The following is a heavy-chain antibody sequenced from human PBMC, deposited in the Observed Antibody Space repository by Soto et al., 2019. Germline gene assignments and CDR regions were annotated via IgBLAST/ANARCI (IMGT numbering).Heavy chain of an antibody. CDR2: ISWNSGSI. D-gene: IGHD2-8*01. CDR1: GFTFDDYA. V-gene: IGHV3-9*01. Sequence: VQLVESGGGLVQPGRSLRLSCAASGFTFDDYAMHWVRQAPGKGLEWVSGISWNSGSIGYADSVKGRFTISRDNAKNSLYLQMNSLRAEDTALYYCAKDRGAGIVLMVYALFDYWGQGTLVTVSS. J-gene: IGHJ4*02. CDR3: AKDRGAGIVLMVYALFDY.